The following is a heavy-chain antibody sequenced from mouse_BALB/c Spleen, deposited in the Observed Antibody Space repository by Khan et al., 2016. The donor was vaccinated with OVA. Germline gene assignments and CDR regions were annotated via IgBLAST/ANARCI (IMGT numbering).Heavy chain of an antibody. CDR2: ISSSGST. V-gene: IGHV3-2*02. Sequence: EVQLQESGPGLVKPSLSLSLTCTVTGYSITSDYAWNWIRQFPGNKLEWMGYISSSGSTNYNPALKSRISITRDTSKNQFFLQLNSVTTEDTATYYCARDGSRYNYAMDYWGQGTSVTVSS. J-gene: IGHJ4*01. CDR3: ARDGSRYNYAMDY. D-gene: IGHD2-3*01. CDR1: GYSITSDYA.